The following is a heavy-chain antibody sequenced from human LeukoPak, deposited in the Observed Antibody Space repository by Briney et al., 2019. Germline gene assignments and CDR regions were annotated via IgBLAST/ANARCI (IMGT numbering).Heavy chain of an antibody. D-gene: IGHD3-10*01. J-gene: IGHJ4*02. Sequence: GGSLRLSCAASGFTFSSYEMNWVRQAPGKGLEWVSYISSSGSTIYYADSVKGRFTISRDNAKNSLYLQMNSLRAEDTAVYYCAKDSSMFGFGEFLSDYWGQGTLVTVSS. CDR2: ISSSGSTI. CDR3: AKDSSMFGFGEFLSDY. CDR1: GFTFSSYE. V-gene: IGHV3-48*03.